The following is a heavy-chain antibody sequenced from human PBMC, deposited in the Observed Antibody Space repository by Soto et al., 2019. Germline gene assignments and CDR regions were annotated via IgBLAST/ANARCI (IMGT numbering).Heavy chain of an antibody. CDR1: GGCISSGGYY. J-gene: IGHJ6*02. V-gene: IGHV4-31*03. CDR2: IYYSGST. D-gene: IGHD2-8*01. Sequence: PSETLSLTCTVSGGCISSGGYYGSWIRQHPGKGLEWIGYIYYSGSTYYNPSLKSRVTISVDTSKNQFSLKLSSVTAADTAVYYCARWDCTNGVCYYGLAVWGQGSTVTVSS. CDR3: ARWDCTNGVCYYGLAV.